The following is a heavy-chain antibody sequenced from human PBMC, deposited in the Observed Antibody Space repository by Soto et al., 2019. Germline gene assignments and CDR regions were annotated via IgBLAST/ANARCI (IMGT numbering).Heavy chain of an antibody. CDR1: GGSFTDHY. D-gene: IGHD5-12*01. CDR2: INHSGRT. V-gene: IGHV4-34*01. J-gene: IGHJ5*02. Sequence: SETLSLTCAVYGGSFTDHYWNWIRQTPGKGLEWIGEINHSGRTTYNPSLKSRVTMSVDTSKNQFSLKLTSVTAADTAVYYCARDVTSAYASSWGQGTLVTVSS. CDR3: ARDVTSAYASS.